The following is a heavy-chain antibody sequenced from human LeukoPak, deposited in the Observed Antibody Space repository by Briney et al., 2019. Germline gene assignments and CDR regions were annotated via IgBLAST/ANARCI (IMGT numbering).Heavy chain of an antibody. Sequence: ASVKVSCKASGGTFSSYAISWVRQAPGQGLEWMGWISAYNGNTNYAQKLQGRVTITRDTSASTAYMELSSLRSEDTAVYYCARTPYSSGWSCFDYWGQGTLVTVSS. J-gene: IGHJ4*02. V-gene: IGHV1-18*01. CDR3: ARTPYSSGWSCFDY. CDR1: GGTFSSYA. D-gene: IGHD6-19*01. CDR2: ISAYNGNT.